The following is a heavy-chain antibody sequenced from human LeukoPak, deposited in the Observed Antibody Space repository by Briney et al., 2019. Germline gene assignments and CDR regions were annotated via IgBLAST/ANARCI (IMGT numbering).Heavy chain of an antibody. CDR3: ARDSRTPGSSDRNFDY. V-gene: IGHV4-4*07. J-gene: IGHJ4*02. CDR2: IYTSGST. D-gene: IGHD3-22*01. Sequence: IPSETLSRTCTVSGGAISSYYWSWIRQPAGKGVEWIGRIYTSGSTNYNPSLKRRVTMSVATSKNHFSLKLSSVTAADTAVYYCARDSRTPGSSDRNFDYWGQGTLVTVSS. CDR1: GGAISSYY.